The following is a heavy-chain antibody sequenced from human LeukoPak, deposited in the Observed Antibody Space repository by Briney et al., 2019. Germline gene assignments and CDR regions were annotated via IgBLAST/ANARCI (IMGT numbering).Heavy chain of an antibody. J-gene: IGHJ5*02. CDR3: TRGRGHPVTTSQYDL. V-gene: IGHV3-49*04. D-gene: IGHD4-17*01. CDR2: IRSRAYSGTT. CDR1: GFIFGDYA. Sequence: PGGSLRLSCTASGFIFGDYAMSWVRQAPGKGLEWVGIIRSRAYSGTTEYAASVKGRFVISRDDSKSLAYLEMNTMKVEDTAVYYCTRGRGHPVTTSQYDLWRKGTLVTVSS.